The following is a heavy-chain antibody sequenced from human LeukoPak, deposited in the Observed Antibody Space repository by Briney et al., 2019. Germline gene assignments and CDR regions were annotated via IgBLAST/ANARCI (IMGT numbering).Heavy chain of an antibody. CDR1: GDSISSGDYN. J-gene: IGHJ4*02. V-gene: IGHV4-30-4*08. CDR2: IYYSGST. CDR3: ARDQVIVPAVDY. D-gene: IGHD2-2*01. Sequence: PSETLSLTCTVSGDSISSGDYNWSWIRQPPGKGLGWIGYIYYSGSTYYNPSLKSRVTISVDTSKNQFSLKLSSVTAADTAVYYCARDQVIVPAVDYWGQGTLVTVSS.